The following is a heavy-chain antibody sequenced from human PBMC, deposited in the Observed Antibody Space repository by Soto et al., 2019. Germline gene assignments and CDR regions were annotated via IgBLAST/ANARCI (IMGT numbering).Heavy chain of an antibody. CDR1: GFTFSNYW. V-gene: IGHV3-74*01. CDR2: IKNDGSGA. CDR3: TRGDGDYHDGNGYLGRH. Sequence: EVQLVESVGDLVQPGGSLRLSCVASGFTFSNYWMHWVRQPPGKGLEWVSRIKNDGSGAYYADSVQGRFTISRDNAKNTLNLKMNSLRAEDTAVYYCTRGDGDYHDGNGYLGRHWGQGTLVTVSS. D-gene: IGHD5-18*01. J-gene: IGHJ4*02.